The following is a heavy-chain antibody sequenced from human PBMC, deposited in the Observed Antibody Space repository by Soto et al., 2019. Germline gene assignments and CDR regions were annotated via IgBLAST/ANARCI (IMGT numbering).Heavy chain of an antibody. J-gene: IGHJ4*02. V-gene: IGHV4-34*01. Sequence: SETLSLTCAVYGGSFSGYYWSWIRQPPGKGLEWIGEINHSGSTNYNPSLKSRVTISVDTSKNQFSLKLSSVTAADTAVYYCARWNGGHFDYWGQGTLVTVSS. CDR3: ARWNGGHFDY. CDR2: INHSGST. D-gene: IGHD1-1*01. CDR1: GGSFSGYY.